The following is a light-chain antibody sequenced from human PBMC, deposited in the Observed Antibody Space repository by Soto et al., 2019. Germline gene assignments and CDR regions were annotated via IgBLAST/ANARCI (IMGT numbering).Light chain of an antibody. CDR2: DAS. J-gene: IGKJ3*01. V-gene: IGKV3D-20*01. CDR3: HQYGRSPFT. CDR1: QSVSSNY. Sequence: EIVLTQSPATLSLSPGERATLSCEASQSVSSNYLAWYQQKPGLAPRLLIYDASNRATGIPDRFSGSGSGTGFTLTISRLEPGDFAVYYCHQYGRSPFTFGPGTKVDIK.